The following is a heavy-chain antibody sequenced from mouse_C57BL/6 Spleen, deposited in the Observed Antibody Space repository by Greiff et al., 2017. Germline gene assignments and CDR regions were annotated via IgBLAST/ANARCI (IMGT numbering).Heavy chain of an antibody. J-gene: IGHJ1*03. V-gene: IGHV1-64*01. CDR3: ARCDYNWYFDV. D-gene: IGHD2-4*01. CDR1: GYTFTSYW. CDR2: IHPNSGST. Sequence: QVQLQQPGAELVKPGASVKLSCKASGYTFTSYWMHWVKQRPGQGLEWIGMIHPNSGSTNYNEKFKSKATLTVDKSSRTAYIQLSSLTSEDSAVYYCARCDYNWYFDVWGTGTTVTVSS.